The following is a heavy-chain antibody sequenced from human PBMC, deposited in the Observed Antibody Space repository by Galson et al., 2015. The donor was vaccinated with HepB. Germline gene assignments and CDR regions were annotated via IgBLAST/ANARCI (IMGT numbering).Heavy chain of an antibody. V-gene: IGHV3-21*01. D-gene: IGHD3-10*01. CDR3: AREGQYYYGSGNYYFIDY. CDR1: GFSFSSYS. CDR2: ISSGGSSI. Sequence: SLRLSCAASGFSFSSYSMNWVRQPPGKGLEWVSSISSGGSSISYADSVKGRFTISRDNAKNSLYLQINSLRAEDTAVYFCAREGQYYYGSGNYYFIDYWGQGTLVTVSS. J-gene: IGHJ4*02.